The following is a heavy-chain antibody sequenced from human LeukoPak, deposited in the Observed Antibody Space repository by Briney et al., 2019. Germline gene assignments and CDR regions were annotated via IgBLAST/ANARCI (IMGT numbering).Heavy chain of an antibody. Sequence: GASVKVSCKASGGTFSSYAISWVRQAPGQGLEWMGGIIPIFGTANYAQKFQGRVTITADESTSTAYMELSSLRSEDTAVYYCARGYQLLYFYYYYYMDVWGKGTTVTVSS. J-gene: IGHJ6*03. V-gene: IGHV1-69*01. D-gene: IGHD2-2*02. CDR2: IIPIFGTA. CDR3: ARGYQLLYFYYYYYMDV. CDR1: GGTFSSYA.